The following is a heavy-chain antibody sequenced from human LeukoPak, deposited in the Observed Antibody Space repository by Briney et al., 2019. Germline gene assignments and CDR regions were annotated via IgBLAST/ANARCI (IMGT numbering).Heavy chain of an antibody. D-gene: IGHD3-22*01. J-gene: IGHJ4*02. CDR1: GYIFTSYG. Sequence: SVKVSCKASGYIFTSYGVSWVRQAPGQGLEWMGGIIPIFGTANYAQKFQGRVTITADESTSTAYMELSSLRSEDTAVYYCARTYYYDSSGSLLDYWGQGTLVTVSS. V-gene: IGHV1-69*13. CDR2: IIPIFGTA. CDR3: ARTYYYDSSGSLLDY.